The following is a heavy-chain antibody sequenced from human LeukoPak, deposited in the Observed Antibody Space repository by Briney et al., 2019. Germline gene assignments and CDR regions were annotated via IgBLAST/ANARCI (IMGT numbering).Heavy chain of an antibody. D-gene: IGHD6-13*01. V-gene: IGHV3-9*01. Sequence: PGGSLRLSCAASGFTFDDYAMHWVRQAPGKGLEWVSGISWNSGSTGYADSVKGRFTISRDNAKNSLYLQMNSLRAEDTALYYCAKEAPGIAAAGTLLDWGQGTLVTVSS. J-gene: IGHJ4*02. CDR3: AKEAPGIAAAGTLLD. CDR1: GFTFDDYA. CDR2: ISWNSGST.